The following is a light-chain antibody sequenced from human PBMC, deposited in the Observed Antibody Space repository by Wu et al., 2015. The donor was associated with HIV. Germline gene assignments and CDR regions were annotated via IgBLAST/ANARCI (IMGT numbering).Light chain of an antibody. J-gene: IGKJ4*01. CDR2: AAS. CDR1: QGISKS. CDR3: QQANSFPLT. Sequence: DIQMTQSPSSLSASVGDRVTITCRASQGISKSLAWYQQKPGKAPKLLIYAASNLQSGVPSRFSGTGSGTDFTLTISSLQPEDFATYYCQQANSFPLTFGGGTKVEIK. V-gene: IGKV1-12*01.